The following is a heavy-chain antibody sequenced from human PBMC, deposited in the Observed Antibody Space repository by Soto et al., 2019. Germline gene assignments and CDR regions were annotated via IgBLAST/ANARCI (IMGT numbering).Heavy chain of an antibody. CDR2: IIPIFGTA. J-gene: IGHJ6*02. Sequence: QVQLVQSGAEVKKPGSSVKVSCKASGGTFSSYAISWVRQAPGQGLEWMGGIIPIFGTANYAQKFQGRVTXXAXEXMSTAYMELSSLRSEDTAVYYCARDLGYDFKDGMDVWGQGTTVTVSS. D-gene: IGHD3-3*01. CDR3: ARDLGYDFKDGMDV. V-gene: IGHV1-69*12. CDR1: GGTFSSYA.